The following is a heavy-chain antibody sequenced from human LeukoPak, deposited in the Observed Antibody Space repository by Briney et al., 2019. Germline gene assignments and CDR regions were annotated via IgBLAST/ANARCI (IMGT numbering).Heavy chain of an antibody. CDR1: GFTFSSYA. D-gene: IGHD3-10*01. J-gene: IGHJ4*02. Sequence: GGSLRLSCAASGFTFSSYAMHWVRQAPGKGLEWVAVISYDGSNKYYADSVKGRFTISRDNSKNTLYLQMNSLRAEDTAVYYCARDGSRITMVRGVIGYWFDYWGQGTLVTVSS. V-gene: IGHV3-30-3*01. CDR2: ISYDGSNK. CDR3: ARDGSRITMVRGVIGYWFDY.